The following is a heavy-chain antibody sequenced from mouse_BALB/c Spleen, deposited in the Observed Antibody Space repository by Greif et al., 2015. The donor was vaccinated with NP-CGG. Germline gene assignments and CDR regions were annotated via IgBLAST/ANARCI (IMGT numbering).Heavy chain of an antibody. CDR3: ARTYYRYDGNDYYAMDY. Sequence: EVMLVESGGDLVKPGGSLKLSCAASGFTFSSYGMSWVRQTPDKRLEWVATISSGGSYTYYPDSVKGRFTISRDNAKNPLYLQMSSLKSEDTAMYYCARTYYRYDGNDYYAMDYWGQGTSVTVSS. CDR1: GFTFSSYG. J-gene: IGHJ4*01. D-gene: IGHD2-14*01. V-gene: IGHV5-6*02. CDR2: ISSGGSYT.